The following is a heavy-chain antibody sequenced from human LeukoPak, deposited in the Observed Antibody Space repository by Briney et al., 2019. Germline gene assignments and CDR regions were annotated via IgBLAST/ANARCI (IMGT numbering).Heavy chain of an antibody. J-gene: IGHJ4*02. CDR3: ARDPFGSYYFDY. D-gene: IGHD1-26*01. V-gene: IGHV4-30-2*01. CDR1: GGSISSGGYY. CDR2: IYHSGST. Sequence: SQTLSLTCTVSGGSISSGGYYWSWIRQPPGKGLEWIGYIYHSGSTYYNPSLKSRVTISVDRSKNQFSLKLSSVTAADTAVYYCARDPFGSYYFDYWGQGTLVTVSS.